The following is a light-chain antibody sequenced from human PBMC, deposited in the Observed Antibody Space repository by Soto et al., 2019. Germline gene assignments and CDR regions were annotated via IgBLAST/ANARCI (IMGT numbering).Light chain of an antibody. CDR3: QQRSNWLLT. CDR2: DAS. CDR1: QSVSSY. V-gene: IGKV3-11*01. Sequence: EIVLTQSPATLSLSPGERATLSCRASQSVSSYLAWYQQKPGQAPRLLIYDASNRATGIPARFSGSGSGTDFTLTISSLEPEYFAVYYWQQRSNWLLTFGGGTKVEIK. J-gene: IGKJ4*01.